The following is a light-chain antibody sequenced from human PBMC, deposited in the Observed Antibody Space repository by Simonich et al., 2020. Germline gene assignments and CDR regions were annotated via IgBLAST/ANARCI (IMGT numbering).Light chain of an antibody. J-gene: IGKJ2*01. CDR2: WAS. CDR1: QRVLYSSNNKHY. V-gene: IGKV4-1*01. CDR3: QQYYRTPYT. Sequence: DIVMTQSPDSLAVSLGERATINCKSSQRVLYSSNNKHYLAWYQQKPGQPPKLLISWASTRQSGVPDRFSGSGSGTDCTLTTSSLQAEDVAVYYCQQYYRTPYTFGQGTKLEIK.